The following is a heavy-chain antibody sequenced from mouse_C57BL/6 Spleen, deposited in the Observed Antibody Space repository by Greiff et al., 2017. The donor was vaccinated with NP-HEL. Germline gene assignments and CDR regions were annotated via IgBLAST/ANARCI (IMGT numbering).Heavy chain of an antibody. CDR3: ASYDGYFNYFDY. Sequence: EVQLQQSGPVLVKPGASVKMSCKASGYTFTDYYMNWVKQSHGKSLEWIGVINPYNGGTSYNQKFKGKATLTVDKSSSTAYMELNSLTSEDSAVYYGASYDGYFNYFDYWGQGTTLTVSS. V-gene: IGHV1-19*01. CDR1: GYTFTDYY. D-gene: IGHD2-3*01. CDR2: INPYNGGT. J-gene: IGHJ2*01.